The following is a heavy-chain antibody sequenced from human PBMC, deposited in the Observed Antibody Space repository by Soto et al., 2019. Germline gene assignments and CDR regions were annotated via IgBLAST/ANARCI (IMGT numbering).Heavy chain of an antibody. D-gene: IGHD3-9*01. V-gene: IGHV4-59*01. CDR2: IYYSGST. CDR1: GGSMSRSY. Sequence: QVPLQESGTGLVKPSETLSLTCNGSGGSMSRSYLKCIQQPPGEGLEWIGYIYYSGSTNSNPSLKSNGAIALDTSRNPFSLRLSSSTAADTAVDYFAIGRAEDDNIFSSYYKSYFDAWGQGTLLTVSA. CDR3: AIGRAEDDNIFSSYYKSYFDA. J-gene: IGHJ4*02.